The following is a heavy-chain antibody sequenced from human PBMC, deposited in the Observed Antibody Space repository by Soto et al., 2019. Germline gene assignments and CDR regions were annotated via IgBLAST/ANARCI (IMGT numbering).Heavy chain of an antibody. Sequence: QVQLVESGGGLVKPGGSLRLSCAASGFSFGDSYMSWIRQSAGKGLEWLSYISGGSSYTKYAESVKGRFTISRDNARRSLFLQVNGLRADDTAIYYCAKTRVADSGYYFDHSGQGTMVTVSS. D-gene: IGHD3-10*01. J-gene: IGHJ4*02. CDR3: AKTRVADSGYYFDH. CDR1: GFSFGDSY. CDR2: ISGGSSYT. V-gene: IGHV3-11*05.